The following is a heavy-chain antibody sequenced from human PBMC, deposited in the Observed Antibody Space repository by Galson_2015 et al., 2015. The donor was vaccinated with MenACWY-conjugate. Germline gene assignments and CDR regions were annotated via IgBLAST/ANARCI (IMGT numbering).Heavy chain of an antibody. CDR2: ISRGGDST. J-gene: IGHJ4*02. V-gene: IGHV3-11*06. Sequence: SLRLSCAASDFTFSAYHMNWVRQAPGKGLQWISFISRGGDSTHYADFVEGRFIIARDNAKNSLFLQMNSLRAEDTAVYYCTRVKWQQLTADSWGQGTLVTVSS. CDR1: DFTFSAYH. D-gene: IGHD6-13*01. CDR3: TRVKWQQLTADS.